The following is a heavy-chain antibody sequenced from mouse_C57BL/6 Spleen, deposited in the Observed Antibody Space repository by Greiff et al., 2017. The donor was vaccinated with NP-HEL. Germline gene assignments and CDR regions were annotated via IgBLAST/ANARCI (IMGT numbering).Heavy chain of an antibody. J-gene: IGHJ4*01. Sequence: QVQLQQSGAELVKPGASVKLSCKASGYTFTSYWMHWVKQRPGQGLEWIGMIHPNSGSTNYNEKFKSKATLTVDKSSSTAYMQLSSLTSEDSAVYYCARSYTEAMDYWGQGTSVTVSS. CDR2: IHPNSGST. V-gene: IGHV1-64*01. CDR1: GYTFTSYW. CDR3: ARSYTEAMDY. D-gene: IGHD1-1*01.